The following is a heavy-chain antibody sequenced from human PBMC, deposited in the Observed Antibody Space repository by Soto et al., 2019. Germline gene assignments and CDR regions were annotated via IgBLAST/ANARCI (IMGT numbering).Heavy chain of an antibody. Sequence: QVQLVQSGAEVKKPGASVKVSCTASGYTFTGYHMHWVRQAPGQGLEWMGWINPNSGDTNYPQSFQGRVTMTRDTSISTTVMELTRLTSDDTALYYCARDALGGDLVGAAQNWFDPWGQGTLVTVSS. CDR1: GYTFTGYH. D-gene: IGHD1-26*01. CDR2: INPNSGDT. J-gene: IGHJ5*02. V-gene: IGHV1-2*02. CDR3: ARDALGGDLVGAAQNWFDP.